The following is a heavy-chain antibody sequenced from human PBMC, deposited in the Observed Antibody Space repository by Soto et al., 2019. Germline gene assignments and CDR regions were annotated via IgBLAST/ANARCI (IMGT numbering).Heavy chain of an antibody. J-gene: IGHJ5*02. CDR3: ARDRGYCSSTSCYTGNWFDP. V-gene: IGHV1-18*01. D-gene: IGHD2-2*02. Sequence: ASVKVSCKASGYTFTSYGISWVRQAPGQGLEWMGWISAYNGNTNYAQKLQGRVTMTTDTSTSTAYMELRSLRSDDTAVYYCARDRGYCSSTSCYTGNWFDPWGQGTLVTVSS. CDR2: ISAYNGNT. CDR1: GYTFTSYG.